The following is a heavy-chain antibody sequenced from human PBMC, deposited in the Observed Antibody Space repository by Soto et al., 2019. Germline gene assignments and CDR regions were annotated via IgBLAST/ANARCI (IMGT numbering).Heavy chain of an antibody. J-gene: IGHJ4*02. CDR2: IYHSGST. Sequence: QLQLQESGSGLVKPSQTLSLTCAVSGGSISSGGYSWSWIRQPPGKGLEWIGYIYHSGSTYYNPSLKSRATISVDRAENQFSRKLSSVTAADTAVYYCARAKPDYDSSGYYYFDYWGQGTLVTVSS. V-gene: IGHV4-30-2*01. CDR3: ARAKPDYDSSGYYYFDY. D-gene: IGHD3-22*01. CDR1: GGSISSGGYS.